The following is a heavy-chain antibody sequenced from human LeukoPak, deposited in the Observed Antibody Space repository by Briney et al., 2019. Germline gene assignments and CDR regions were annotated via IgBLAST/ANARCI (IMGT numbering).Heavy chain of an antibody. CDR2: IYYSGSA. J-gene: IGHJ4*02. CDR3: ARLREEYLVDY. D-gene: IGHD1-26*01. V-gene: IGHV4-59*08. Sequence: SETLSLTCTVSGGSISSYYWSWIRQPPGKGLEWIGYIYYSGSANHNPSLKSRVTISVDTSKNQFSLKLSSVTAADTAVYYCARLREEYLVDYWGQGTLVTVSS. CDR1: GGSISSYY.